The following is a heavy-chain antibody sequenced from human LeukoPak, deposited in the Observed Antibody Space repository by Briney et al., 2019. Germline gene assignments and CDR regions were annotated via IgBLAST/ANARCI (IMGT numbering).Heavy chain of an antibody. V-gene: IGHV1-69*06. J-gene: IGHJ4*02. CDR2: IIPIFGTA. Sequence: ASVKVSCKASGGTFSSYAISWVRQAPGQGLEWMGGIIPIFGTANYAQKFQGRVTITADKSTSTAYMELSSLRSEDTAVCYCASSDYYDSSGYHFDYWGQGTLVTVSS. D-gene: IGHD3-22*01. CDR1: GGTFSSYA. CDR3: ASSDYYDSSGYHFDY.